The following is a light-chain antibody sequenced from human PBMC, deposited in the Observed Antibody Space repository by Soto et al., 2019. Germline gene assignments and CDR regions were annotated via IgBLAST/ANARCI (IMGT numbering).Light chain of an antibody. CDR2: AAS. V-gene: IGKV1-39*01. CDR3: QQSYSTSWT. CDR1: QTISSF. J-gene: IGKJ1*01. Sequence: DIQMTQSPSSLSASVGDRVTITCRASQTISSFLNWYQHKPGKAPKLLIYAASSLQGGVPSRFSGSGSGTDFTLTITSLQPEDFATYYCQQSYSTSWTFGQGTQVEIK.